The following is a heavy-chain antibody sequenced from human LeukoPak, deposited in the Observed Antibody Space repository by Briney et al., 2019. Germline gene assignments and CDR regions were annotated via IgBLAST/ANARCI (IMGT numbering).Heavy chain of an antibody. J-gene: IGHJ4*02. Sequence: PGGSLRLSCAASGFTFSSYSINWVRQAPGRGLEWVSSIGFGSGYIYYADSVQGRFTIPRDNAKNSLYLQMNSLRAEDTAVYYCARWRQWGQGTLVTVSS. V-gene: IGHV3-21*01. CDR3: ARWRQ. CDR2: IGFGSGYI. CDR1: GFTFSSYS.